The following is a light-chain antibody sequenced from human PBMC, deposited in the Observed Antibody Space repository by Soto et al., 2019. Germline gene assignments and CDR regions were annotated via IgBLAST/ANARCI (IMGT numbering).Light chain of an antibody. Sequence: EIVLTQSPATRSVSPGERSNLSCGASQSGSSSYLARYQQKPGLPPRLLIYDASSWATGIPDRFSGSGSGTDFALNISRLEPEDFAVYYCQQYGSSPITFGQGTRLEIK. J-gene: IGKJ5*01. CDR3: QQYGSSPIT. CDR2: DAS. CDR1: QSGSSSY. V-gene: IGKV3D-20*01.